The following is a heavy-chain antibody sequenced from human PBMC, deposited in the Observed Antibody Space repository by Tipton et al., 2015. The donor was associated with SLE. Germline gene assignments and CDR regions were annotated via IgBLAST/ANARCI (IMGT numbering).Heavy chain of an antibody. CDR1: GGSFSGCH. V-gene: IGHV4-34*01. D-gene: IGHD1-1*01. Sequence: TLSLTCAVYGGSFSGCHWSWIRQPPGKGLEWIGEINHSGSTNYNPSLKSRVSMSVDTSKNQFSLKLNSVTAADSAVFFCARQTATGPYNYYFDAMDVWGQGTTVAVSS. CDR2: INHSGST. CDR3: ARQTATGPYNYYFDAMDV. J-gene: IGHJ6*02.